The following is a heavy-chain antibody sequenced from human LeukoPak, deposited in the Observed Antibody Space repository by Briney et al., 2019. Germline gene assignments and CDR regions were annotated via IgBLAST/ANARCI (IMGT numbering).Heavy chain of an antibody. CDR3: ARPIGGGLAVTAHWFPP. CDR1: GFAFSVYA. Sequence: GGSLRLSCAASGFAFSVYAMSWLRQPPGKGLEWVSTINANSGTTYNAASERGRTTFASDNSNTTPQLQRNTMTADATANYYCARPIGGGLAVTAHWFPPWGKGTLVVVSS. V-gene: IGHV3-23*01. J-gene: IGHJ5*02. D-gene: IGHD6-19*01. CDR2: INANSGTT.